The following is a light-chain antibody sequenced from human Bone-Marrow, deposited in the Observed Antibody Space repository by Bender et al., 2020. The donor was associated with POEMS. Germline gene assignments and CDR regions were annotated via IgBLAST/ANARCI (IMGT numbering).Light chain of an antibody. Sequence: QSVLTQPPSASGTPGQRVTISCSGSSSNIGTNPVNWYQQLPGTAPKLLIYINNQRPSGVPDRFSGSKSGTSASLAISGLQSEDEGDYYCSSYRGATTSRGTVAVFGGGTKLTVL. CDR1: SSNIGTNP. J-gene: IGLJ3*02. CDR2: INN. CDR3: SSYRGATTSRGTVAV. V-gene: IGLV1-44*01.